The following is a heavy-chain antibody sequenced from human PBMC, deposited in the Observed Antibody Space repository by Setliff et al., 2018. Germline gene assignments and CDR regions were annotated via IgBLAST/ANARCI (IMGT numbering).Heavy chain of an antibody. CDR1: GYIFSTYW. Sequence: PGESLKISCKDSGYIFSTYWIGWVRQMPGKGLEYMGIIYPADSDTTYSPSFQGQVTISADKSINTAYLQWSSLKASDTAIYYCARVGPLTDDAFDIWGQGTMVTVSS. CDR3: ARVGPLTDDAFDI. V-gene: IGHV5-51*01. CDR2: IYPADSDT. J-gene: IGHJ3*02. D-gene: IGHD1-26*01.